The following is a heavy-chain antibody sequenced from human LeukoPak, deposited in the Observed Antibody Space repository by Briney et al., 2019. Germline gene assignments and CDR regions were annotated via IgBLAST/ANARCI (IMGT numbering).Heavy chain of an antibody. J-gene: IGHJ4*02. CDR2: INPSGGST. V-gene: IGHV1-46*01. CDR3: ARAFYGSGSYYTDY. Sequence: RGASVKVSCKASGYTFTNYYMHRVRQAPGQGLEWMGIINPSGGSTSYAQKFQGRVTMTRDTSTSTVYTELSSLRSEDTAVYHCARAFYGSGSYYTDYWGQGTLVTVSS. D-gene: IGHD3-10*01. CDR1: GYTFTNYY.